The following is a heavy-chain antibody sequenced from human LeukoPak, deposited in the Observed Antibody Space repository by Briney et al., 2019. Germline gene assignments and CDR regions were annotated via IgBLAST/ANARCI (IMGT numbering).Heavy chain of an antibody. CDR2: ISGSGDTT. J-gene: IGHJ5*02. D-gene: IGHD2-2*01. Sequence: TGGSLRLSCAPSGFTFSSYAINWVRQAPGKGVEWVSGISGSGDTTHYADSVKGRFTISRDNSKNTLYLQMNSIRAEDTAVYYCAKNAGLGYCSSTSCPIDPWGQGTLVTVSS. CDR1: GFTFSSYA. V-gene: IGHV3-23*01. CDR3: AKNAGLGYCSSTSCPIDP.